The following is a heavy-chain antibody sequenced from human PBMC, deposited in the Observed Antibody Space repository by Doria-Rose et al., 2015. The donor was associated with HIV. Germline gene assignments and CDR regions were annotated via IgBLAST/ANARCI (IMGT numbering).Heavy chain of an antibody. CDR3: ARIKSSRWYHKYYFDF. Sequence: QESGPVLVKPTETLTLTCTVSGVSLSSPGMGVSWIRQPPGKALEWLADIFSDDERSYKTSLQSRLTISRGTSKSQVVLTMTDMDPVDTATYYCARIKSSRWYHKYYFDFWGQGTLVTVSA. D-gene: IGHD6-13*01. V-gene: IGHV2-26*01. CDR2: IFSDDER. J-gene: IGHJ4*02. CDR1: GVSLSSPGMG.